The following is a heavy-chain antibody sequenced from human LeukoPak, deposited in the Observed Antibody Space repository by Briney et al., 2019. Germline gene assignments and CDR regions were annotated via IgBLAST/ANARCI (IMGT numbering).Heavy chain of an antibody. CDR1: GLTFSSAW. D-gene: IGHD1-1*01. J-gene: IGHJ4*02. CDR3: IADTPPWNPYGLDY. Sequence: GGSLRLSCAASGLTFSSAWMHWVRQAPGKGLEWVGRIKSKVDGGTTDYAAPVKGRFTISRDDLENMLYLQMNSLKTEDTAVYYCIADTPPWNPYGLDYWGQGTLVTVSS. CDR2: IKSKVDGGTT. V-gene: IGHV3-15*07.